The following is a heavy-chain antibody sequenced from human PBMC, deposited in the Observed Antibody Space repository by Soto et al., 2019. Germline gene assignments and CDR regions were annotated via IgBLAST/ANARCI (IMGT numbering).Heavy chain of an antibody. CDR1: GGTFSSYT. CDR3: AAAGGSYTYYYGMDV. Sequence: GASVKVSCKASGGTFSSYTISWVRQAPGQGLEWMGRIIPILGIANYAQKFQGRVTITADKSTSTAYMELSSLRSEDTAVYYCAAAGGSYTYYYGMDVWGQGTTVTVSS. V-gene: IGHV1-69*02. CDR2: IIPILGIA. D-gene: IGHD1-26*01. J-gene: IGHJ6*02.